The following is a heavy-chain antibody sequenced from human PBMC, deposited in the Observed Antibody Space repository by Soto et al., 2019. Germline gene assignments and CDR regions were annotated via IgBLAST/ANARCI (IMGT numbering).Heavy chain of an antibody. D-gene: IGHD5-12*01. J-gene: IGHJ4*02. CDR2: IYYSGST. Sequence: PSETLSLTCTVSGGSISSGGYYWSWIRQHPGKGLEWIGYIYYSGSTYYNPSLKSRVTISVDTSKNQFSLKLSSVTAADTAVYYCARVKVEMATRNFDYWGQGTLVTVSS. CDR3: ARVKVEMATRNFDY. CDR1: GGSISSGGYY. V-gene: IGHV4-31*03.